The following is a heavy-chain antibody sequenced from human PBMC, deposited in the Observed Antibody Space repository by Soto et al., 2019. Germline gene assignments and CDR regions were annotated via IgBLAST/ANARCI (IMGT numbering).Heavy chain of an antibody. V-gene: IGHV4-59*01. J-gene: IGHJ4*02. Sequence: SETLSLTWSVSGGSISSYYWILIRQPPGKGLEWIGYIYYSGSTNYNPSLKSRVTISVDTSKNQFSLKLSSVTAADTAVYYCARVPYSSSNYWGQGTLVTVSS. D-gene: IGHD6-6*01. CDR3: ARVPYSSSNY. CDR1: GGSISSYY. CDR2: IYYSGST.